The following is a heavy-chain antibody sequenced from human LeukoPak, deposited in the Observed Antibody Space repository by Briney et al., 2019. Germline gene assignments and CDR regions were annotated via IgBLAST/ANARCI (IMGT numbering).Heavy chain of an antibody. CDR2: LSYDGSNK. CDR1: GFTFSSYG. V-gene: IGHV3-30*18. CDR3: AKGSSGWPYYFDY. D-gene: IGHD6-19*01. J-gene: IGHJ4*02. Sequence: GGSLRLSCAASGFTFSSYGMHWVRQAPGRGLEWVAVLSYDGSNKYYADSVKGRFTISRDNSKNTLYLQMNSLRAEDTAVYYCAKGSSGWPYYFDYWGQGTLLTVSS.